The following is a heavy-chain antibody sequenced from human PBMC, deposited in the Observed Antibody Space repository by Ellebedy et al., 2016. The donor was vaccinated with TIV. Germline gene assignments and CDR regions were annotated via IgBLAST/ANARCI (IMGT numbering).Heavy chain of an antibody. D-gene: IGHD3-16*02. CDR2: IIPILGIA. V-gene: IGHV1-69*04. J-gene: IGHJ6*02. Sequence: AASVKVSCKASGGTFSSYAISWVRQAPGQGLEWMGRIIPILGIANYAQKFQGRVTITADKSTSTAYMELSSLRSEDPAVYYCAFSVRGLSGYYYGMDVWGQGTTVTVSS. CDR3: AFSVRGLSGYYYGMDV. CDR1: GGTFSSYA.